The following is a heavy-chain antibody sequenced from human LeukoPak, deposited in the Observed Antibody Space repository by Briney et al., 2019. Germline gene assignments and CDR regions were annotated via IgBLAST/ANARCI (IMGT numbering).Heavy chain of an antibody. D-gene: IGHD3-22*01. Sequence: ASVKVSCKASGYTFTGYYMHWVRQAPGQGLEWMGWINPNSGGTNYAQKFQGWVTMTRDTSISTAYMELSRLRSDDTAVYYCGRGAAYYYDSSGSIPYDYWGQGTLVTVSS. CDR3: GRGAAYYYDSSGSIPYDY. V-gene: IGHV1-2*04. J-gene: IGHJ4*02. CDR1: GYTFTGYY. CDR2: INPNSGGT.